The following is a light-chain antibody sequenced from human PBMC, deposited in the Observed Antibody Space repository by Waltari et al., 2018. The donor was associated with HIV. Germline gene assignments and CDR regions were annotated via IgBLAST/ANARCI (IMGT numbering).Light chain of an antibody. CDR1: SNDIGSSNY. V-gene: IGLV2-14*03. CDR2: DVS. Sequence: QSALTQPASVSGSPGQSITISCTGTSNDIGSSNYVSWNQQHPGEAPKLIIHDVSDRPSGISNRCSGSKSGNTASLTISGLQTEDEADYYCSSYTSSITYVFGSGTRVTVL. J-gene: IGLJ1*01. CDR3: SSYTSSITYV.